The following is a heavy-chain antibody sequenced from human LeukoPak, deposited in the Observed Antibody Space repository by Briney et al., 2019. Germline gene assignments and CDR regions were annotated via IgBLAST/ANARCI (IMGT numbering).Heavy chain of an antibody. D-gene: IGHD2-2*01. CDR3: ARDSPYCTRTSCYGRWFDA. J-gene: IGHJ5*02. CDR1: GDSVSSNSAA. CDR2: TYYRSKWYS. V-gene: IGHV6-1*01. Sequence: SQTLSLTCAISGDSVSSNSAAWNWIRQSPSRGLEWLGRTYYRSKWYSDYAVSVKSRITISPDTSKNQFSPLLNSVTPEDTAVYYCARDSPYCTRTSCYGRWFDAWGQGTLVTVSS.